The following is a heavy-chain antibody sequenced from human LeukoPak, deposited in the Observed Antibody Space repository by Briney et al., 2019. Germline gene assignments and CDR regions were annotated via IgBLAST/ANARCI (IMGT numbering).Heavy chain of an antibody. CDR1: GFTFSSYE. D-gene: IGHD3-10*01. CDR3: ARARLLWFGFIGPKKYNWFDP. Sequence: PGGSLRLSCAASGFTFSSYEMNWVRQAPGKGLEWVSYISSSGSTIYYADSVKGRFTISRDNAKNSLYLQMNSLRAEDTAVYYCARARLLWFGFIGPKKYNWFDPWGQGTLVTVSS. V-gene: IGHV3-48*03. CDR2: ISSSGSTI. J-gene: IGHJ5*02.